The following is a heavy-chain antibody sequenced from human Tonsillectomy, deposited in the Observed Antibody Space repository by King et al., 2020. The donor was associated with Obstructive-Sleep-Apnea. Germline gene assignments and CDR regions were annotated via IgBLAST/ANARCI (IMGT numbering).Heavy chain of an antibody. V-gene: IGHV4-59*08. CDR3: ARNTEHYYHYGMDV. CDR2: IYYSGST. D-gene: IGHD1-26*01. J-gene: IGHJ6*02. Sequence: LQLQESGPGLVKPSETLSLTCTVSGDSISSYYWSWIRQPPGKGLEWIGYIYYSGSTKYNPSLKSRVTISVDTSKNQFSLKLSSVTAADTAVYYCARNTEHYYHYGMDVWGQGTTVTVSS. CDR1: GDSISSYY.